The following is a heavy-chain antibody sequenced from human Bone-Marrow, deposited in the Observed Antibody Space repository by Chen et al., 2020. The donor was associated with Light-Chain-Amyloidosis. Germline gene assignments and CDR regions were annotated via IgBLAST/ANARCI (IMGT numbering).Heavy chain of an antibody. CDR1: GFAFSSYA. J-gene: IGHJ3*02. CDR3: AKDISYDDILPGYPADAFDI. D-gene: IGHD3-9*01. Sequence: EVQLVESGGGLLQRGGSLRLSCAASGFAFSSYAMSWVRQAPGKGLEWVANVSGSGRSRYYGDAVKGRLTISRDNSKNALFLQMNSLRAEDTAVYYCAKDISYDDILPGYPADAFDIWGQGTMVTVSS. CDR2: VSGSGRSR. V-gene: IGHV3-23*04.